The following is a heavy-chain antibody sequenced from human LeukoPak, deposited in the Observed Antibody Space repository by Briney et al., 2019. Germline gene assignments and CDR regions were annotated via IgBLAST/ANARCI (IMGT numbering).Heavy chain of an antibody. CDR3: ARVVAAAQYYYYYYGMDV. V-gene: IGHV4-30-4*01. CDR2: IYYSGST. CDR1: GGSISSGDYY. J-gene: IGHJ6*04. Sequence: SQTLSLTCTVSGGSISSGDYYWSWIRQPPGKGLEWIGYIYYSGSTYYNPPLKSRVTISVDTSKNQFSLKLSSVTAADTAVYYCARVVAAAQYYYYYYGMDVWGKGTTVTVSS. D-gene: IGHD6-13*01.